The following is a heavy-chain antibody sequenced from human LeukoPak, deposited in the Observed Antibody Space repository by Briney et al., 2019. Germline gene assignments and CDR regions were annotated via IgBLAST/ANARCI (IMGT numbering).Heavy chain of an antibody. Sequence: PSETLSLTCTVSGGSISSSSYYWGWIRQPPGKGLESIGSIYYSGSTYYNPSLKSRVTISVDTSKNQFSLKLSSVTAADTAVYYCASAYMLSGVGWFDPWGQGTLVTVSS. CDR1: GGSISSSSYY. V-gene: IGHV4-39*07. CDR3: ASAYMLSGVGWFDP. CDR2: IYYSGST. J-gene: IGHJ5*02. D-gene: IGHD2-8*01.